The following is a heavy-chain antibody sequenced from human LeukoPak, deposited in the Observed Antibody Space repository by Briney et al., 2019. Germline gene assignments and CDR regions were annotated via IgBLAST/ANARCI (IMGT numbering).Heavy chain of an antibody. CDR3: ARDMSAAAAGDYYYYGMDV. J-gene: IGHJ6*02. V-gene: IGHV3-66*01. D-gene: IGHD6-13*01. CDR2: IYSGGST. CDR1: GFTLSSYA. Sequence: GGSLRLSCAASGFTLSSYAMSWVRQAPGKGLEWVSVIYSGGSTYYADSVKGRFTISRDNSKNTLYLQMNSLRAEDTAVYYCARDMSAAAAGDYYYYGMDVWGQGTTVTVPS.